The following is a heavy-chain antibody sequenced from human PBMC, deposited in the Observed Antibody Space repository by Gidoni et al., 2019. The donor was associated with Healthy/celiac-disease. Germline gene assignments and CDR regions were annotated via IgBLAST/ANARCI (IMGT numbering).Heavy chain of an antibody. CDR2: IIPIFGTA. CDR1: GGTFSSYA. V-gene: IGHV1-69*01. J-gene: IGHJ4*02. CDR3: ARVKARGYDYIWGSYRWGFDY. Sequence: QVQLVQSGAEVKKPGSSVKVSCKASGGTFSSYAISWVRQAPGQGLEWMGGIIPIFGTANYAQKFQGRVTITADESTSTAYMELSSLRSEDTAVYYCARVKARGYDYIWGSYRWGFDYWGQGTLVTVSS. D-gene: IGHD3-16*02.